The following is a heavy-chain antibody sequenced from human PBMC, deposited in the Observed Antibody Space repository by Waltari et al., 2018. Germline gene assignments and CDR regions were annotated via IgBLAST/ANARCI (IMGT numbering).Heavy chain of an antibody. D-gene: IGHD2-15*01. CDR2: IPDGGTS. CDR3: ARDNGFCDGGGCYPEYFHL. J-gene: IGHJ1*01. Sequence: EEQLLESGGGLVQPGGSLRLSCAAFGFTFSGYTMCWVRQAPGKGLEWGSSIPDGGTSDYADSVKGRFTISRDKSKGILFLQMNSLRVEDTALYYCARDNGFCDGGGCYPEYFHLWGQGTLVTVSS. V-gene: IGHV3-23*01. CDR1: GFTFSGYT.